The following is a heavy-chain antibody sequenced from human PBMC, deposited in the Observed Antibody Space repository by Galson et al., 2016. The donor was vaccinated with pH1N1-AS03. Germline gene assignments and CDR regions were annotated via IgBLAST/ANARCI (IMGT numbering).Heavy chain of an antibody. Sequence: SETLSLTCTVSSGSISSYSWNWIRQPPGKGLEWIGSIYSIGATNYNPSLESRITISVETSKNQFSLKLRSVTAADTAVYYCARATAVGPPYFDYWGQGTVATVSS. CDR3: ARATAVGPPYFDY. D-gene: IGHD6-13*01. CDR2: IYSIGAT. V-gene: IGHV4-59*01. CDR1: SGSISSYS. J-gene: IGHJ4*02.